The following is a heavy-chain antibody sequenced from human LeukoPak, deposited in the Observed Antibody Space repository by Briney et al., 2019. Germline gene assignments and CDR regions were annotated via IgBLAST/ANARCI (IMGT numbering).Heavy chain of an antibody. D-gene: IGHD6-13*01. J-gene: IGHJ3*02. Sequence: PGGSLRLSCAASGFTFSSYSMNWVRQAPGKGLEWVSYISSSSTIYYADSVKGRFTISRDNAKNSMYLQMNSLRAEDTAVYYCAKGSLAAADPEDAFDIWGQGTMVTVSP. CDR2: ISSSSTI. V-gene: IGHV3-48*04. CDR1: GFTFSSYS. CDR3: AKGSLAAADPEDAFDI.